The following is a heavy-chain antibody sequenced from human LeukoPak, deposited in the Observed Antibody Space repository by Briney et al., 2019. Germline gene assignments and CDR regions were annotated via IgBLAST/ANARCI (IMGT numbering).Heavy chain of an antibody. CDR3: ARDLSKLYYYYGMDV. CDR1: GFTFSSYS. Sequence: GGSLRLSCAASGFTFSSYSMNWVHQAPGKGLEWVSYISSSSYTIYYADSVKGRFTISRDNAKNSLYLQMNSLRAEDTAVYYCARDLSKLYYYYGMDVWGQGTTVTVSS. V-gene: IGHV3-48*04. J-gene: IGHJ6*02. CDR2: ISSSSYTI.